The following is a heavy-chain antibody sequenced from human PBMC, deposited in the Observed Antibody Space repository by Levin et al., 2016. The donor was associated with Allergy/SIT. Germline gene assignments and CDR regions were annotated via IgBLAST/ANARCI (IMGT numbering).Heavy chain of an antibody. J-gene: IGHJ4*02. D-gene: IGHD5-24*01. CDR3: ARTSRDGYNYYFDY. Sequence: WIRQPPGKGLEWVSSISSSSSYIYYADSVKGRFTISRDNAKNSLYLQMNSLRAEDTAVYYCARTSRDGYNYYFDYWGQGTLVTVSS. CDR2: ISSSSSYI. V-gene: IGHV3-21*01.